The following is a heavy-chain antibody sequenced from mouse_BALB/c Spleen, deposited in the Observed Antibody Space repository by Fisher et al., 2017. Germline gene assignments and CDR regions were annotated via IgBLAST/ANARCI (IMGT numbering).Heavy chain of an antibody. J-gene: IGHJ4*01. Sequence: KFKGKATLTVDKSSSTAYMQLSSPTSEDSAVYYCTRWDYRYPRAMDYWGQGTSVTVSS. V-gene: IGHV1-69*02. D-gene: IGHD2-14*01. CDR3: TRWDYRYPRAMDY.